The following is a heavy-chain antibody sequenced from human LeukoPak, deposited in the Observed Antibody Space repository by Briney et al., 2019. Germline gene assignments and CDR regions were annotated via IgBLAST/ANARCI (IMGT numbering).Heavy chain of an antibody. D-gene: IGHD2-2*02. V-gene: IGHV3-11*04. CDR1: GFTFSDYY. J-gene: IGHJ3*02. Sequence: GGSLRLFCAASGFTFSDYYMSWIRQAPGRGLGWVSYISSSGSTIYYADSVKGRFTISRDNAKNSLYLQMNSLRAEDTAVYYCARVSVLYPDAFDIWGQGTMVTVSS. CDR3: ARVSVLYPDAFDI. CDR2: ISSSGSTI.